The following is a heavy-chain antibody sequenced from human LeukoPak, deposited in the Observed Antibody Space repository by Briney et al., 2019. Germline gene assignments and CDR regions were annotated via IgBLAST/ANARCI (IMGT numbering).Heavy chain of an antibody. V-gene: IGHV3-11*05. Sequence: PGGSLRLSCAASGFTFSGFYMRWIRQAPGKGLEWVSCIGSSSTYTNYADSVKGRFTISRDNAKHSLYLQMHGLRAEDTAVYYCARDRGAVAATWFDYWGQGTLVTVSS. CDR2: IGSSSTYT. J-gene: IGHJ4*02. CDR1: GFTFSGFY. CDR3: ARDRGAVAATWFDY. D-gene: IGHD6-19*01.